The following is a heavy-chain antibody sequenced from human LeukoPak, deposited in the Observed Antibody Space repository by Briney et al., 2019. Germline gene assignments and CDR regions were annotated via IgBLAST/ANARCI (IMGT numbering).Heavy chain of an antibody. V-gene: IGHV3-15*07. CDR3: TTGLWFGELLFFY. J-gene: IGHJ4*02. D-gene: IGHD3-10*01. CDR2: IKSKTDGGTT. Sequence: GGSLRPSCAASGFTFSNAWMNWVRQAPGKGLEWVGRIKSKTDGGTTDYAAPVKGRFTISRDDSKNTLYLQMNSLKTEDTAVYYCTTGLWFGELLFFYWGQGTLVTVSS. CDR1: GFTFSNAW.